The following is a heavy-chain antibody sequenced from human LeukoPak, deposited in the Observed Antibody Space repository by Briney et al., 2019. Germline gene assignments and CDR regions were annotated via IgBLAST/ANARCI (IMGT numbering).Heavy chain of an antibody. D-gene: IGHD6-13*01. CDR1: GGSFSGYY. Sequence: SETLSLTCAVYGGSFSGYYWSWIRQPPGKGLEWIGEINHSGSTNYNPYLKSRVTISVDTSKNQFSLKLSSVTAADTAVYYCARGLEPPYSSSWYNYYYGMDVWGQGTTVTVSS. CDR2: INHSGST. V-gene: IGHV4-34*01. J-gene: IGHJ6*02. CDR3: ARGLEPPYSSSWYNYYYGMDV.